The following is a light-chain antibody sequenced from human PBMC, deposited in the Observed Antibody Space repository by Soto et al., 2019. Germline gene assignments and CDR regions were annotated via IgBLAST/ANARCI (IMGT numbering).Light chain of an antibody. CDR3: QQYKNWPAIT. J-gene: IGKJ5*01. V-gene: IGKV3D-15*01. Sequence: EIVMTQSPATLSVSPGERATLSCRASRSVSSNLAWYQQKPGQAPRLLIYGPSTRATGIPARFSGSGSGTEFNLTISSLQSEDFEIYYCQQYKNWPAITFGQGTRLEIK. CDR2: GPS. CDR1: RSVSSN.